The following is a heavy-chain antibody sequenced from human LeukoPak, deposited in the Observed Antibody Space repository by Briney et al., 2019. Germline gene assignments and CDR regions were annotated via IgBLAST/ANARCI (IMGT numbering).Heavy chain of an antibody. CDR2: IYYSGST. CDR3: ARSEQWYQFDY. V-gene: IGHV4-59*08. Sequence: SETLSLTCTVSGGSISSYYWSWIRQPPGKGLEWIGYIYYSGSTNYNPSLKSRVTISVDTSKNQFSLELSSVTAADTAVYYCARSEQWYQFDYWGQGTLVTVSS. D-gene: IGHD6-19*01. CDR1: GGSISSYY. J-gene: IGHJ4*02.